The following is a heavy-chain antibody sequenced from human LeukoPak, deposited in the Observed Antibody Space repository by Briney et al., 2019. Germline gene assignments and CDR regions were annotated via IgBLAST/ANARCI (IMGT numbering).Heavy chain of an antibody. CDR3: ASITTVTTYYYYYYYMDV. D-gene: IGHD4-11*01. CDR1: GGSISSGDYY. J-gene: IGHJ6*03. CDR2: IYYSGST. Sequence: SQTLSLTCTVSGGSISSGDYYWSWIRQPPGKGLEWIGYIYYSGSTYYNPSLKSRVTISVDTSKNQFSLKLSSVTAADTAVYYCASITTVTTYYYYYYYMDVWGKETTVTVSS. V-gene: IGHV4-30-4*08.